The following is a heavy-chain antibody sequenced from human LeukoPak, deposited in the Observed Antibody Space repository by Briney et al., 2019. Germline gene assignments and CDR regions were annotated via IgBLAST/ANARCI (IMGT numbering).Heavy chain of an antibody. Sequence: SSETLSLTCAVYGGSLSGYYWSWIRQPPGKGLEWIGEINQSGGTNYNPSLESRVSISVDTSKSQFSLKLSSVTAADTAVYYCARGWGRAVAGNFYWGRGTPVTVSS. D-gene: IGHD6-19*01. CDR2: INQSGGT. CDR1: GGSLSGYY. CDR3: ARGWGRAVAGNFY. J-gene: IGHJ4*02. V-gene: IGHV4-34*01.